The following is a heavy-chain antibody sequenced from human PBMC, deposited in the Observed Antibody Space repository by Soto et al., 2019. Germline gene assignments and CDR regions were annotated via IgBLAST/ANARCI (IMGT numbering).Heavy chain of an antibody. CDR3: ATPFVANGYDH. D-gene: IGHD5-18*01. CDR1: GYTLSKIS. V-gene: IGHV1-24*01. CDR2: FDPGDGET. Sequence: ASVKVSCKVSGYTLSKISMFWVRQAPGKGLEWMGGFDPGDGETVYAQKFQGRVTMTEDTSTDTAYMQLSSLRSEDTAVYYCATPFVANGYDHWGQGTLVTVSS. J-gene: IGHJ4*02.